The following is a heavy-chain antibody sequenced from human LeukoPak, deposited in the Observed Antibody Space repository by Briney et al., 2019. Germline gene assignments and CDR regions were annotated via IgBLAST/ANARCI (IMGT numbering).Heavy chain of an antibody. CDR1: GFSVSTNY. CDR2: IYNSGTT. Sequence: PGGSLRLSYAASGFSVSTNYMSWVRQAPGKGLEWVAVIYNSGTTKYADSVKGRFTIARDSSENTLYLQMNSLRAEDTAVYYCARGWEWWDYWGQGTRVTVSS. D-gene: IGHD2-15*01. V-gene: IGHV3-53*01. J-gene: IGHJ4*02. CDR3: ARGWEWWDY.